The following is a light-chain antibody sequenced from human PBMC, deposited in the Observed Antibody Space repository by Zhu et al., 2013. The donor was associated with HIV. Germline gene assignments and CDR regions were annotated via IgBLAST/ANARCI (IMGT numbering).Light chain of an antibody. Sequence: DIVLTQSPGTLSLSPGERATLSCRASQSVDNNFLAWYQHKPGQAPRLLIYGASSRATGIPDRFSGSGSVTDFSLTISRLEPEDFAVYYCQQYGSSPPWTFGQGTKVEIK. V-gene: IGKV3-20*01. CDR3: QQYGSSPPWT. CDR1: QSVDNNF. CDR2: GAS. J-gene: IGKJ1*01.